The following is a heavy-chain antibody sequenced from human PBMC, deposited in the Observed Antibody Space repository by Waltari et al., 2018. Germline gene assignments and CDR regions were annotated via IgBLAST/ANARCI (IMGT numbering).Heavy chain of an antibody. D-gene: IGHD2-8*01. CDR2: IYYSGST. J-gene: IGHJ4*02. CDR1: GGSISSYS. CDR3: ARARVECTNGVCYTGNFDY. Sequence: QVQLQESGPGLVKPSETLSLTCTVSGGSISSYSWSWIRQPPGEGLEWIGYIYYSGSTNYNPSLKSRVTISVDTSKNQFSLKLSSVTAADTAVYYCARARVECTNGVCYTGNFDYWGQGTLVTVSS. V-gene: IGHV4-59*01.